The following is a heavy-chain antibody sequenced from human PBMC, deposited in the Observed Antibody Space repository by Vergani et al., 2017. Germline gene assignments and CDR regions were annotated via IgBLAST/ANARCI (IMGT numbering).Heavy chain of an antibody. Sequence: EVQLLESGGGLVQPGGSLRLTCAASEFTFSNYAMTWVRLAPGKGLQWVSAISGSGGNTFYTDSVKGRFTISRDNSKDTLYLQMNSLRVEDTGIYYCAKARDPNCKGGNCYSYYYGLDLWGQGTTVTVSS. D-gene: IGHD2-21*01. CDR2: ISGSGGNT. V-gene: IGHV3-23*01. CDR1: EFTFSNYA. J-gene: IGHJ6*02. CDR3: AKARDPNCKGGNCYSYYYGLDL.